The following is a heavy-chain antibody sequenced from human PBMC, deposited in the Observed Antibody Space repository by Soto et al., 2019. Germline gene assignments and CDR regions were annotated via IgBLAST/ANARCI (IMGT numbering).Heavy chain of an antibody. V-gene: IGHV6-1*01. Sequence: PSQTLSLTCAISGDSVSSNSAAWNWIRQSPSRGLEWLGRTYYRSKWYNDYAVSVKSRITINADTSKNQFSLQLNSVTPEDTAVYYCAREVYSGSEDARYYYYGMDVWGQGTTVTVSS. J-gene: IGHJ6*02. CDR1: GDSVSSNSAA. CDR2: TYYRSKWYN. D-gene: IGHD1-26*01. CDR3: AREVYSGSEDARYYYYGMDV.